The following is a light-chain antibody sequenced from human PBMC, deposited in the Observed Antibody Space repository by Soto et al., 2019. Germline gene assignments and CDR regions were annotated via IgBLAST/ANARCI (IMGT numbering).Light chain of an antibody. CDR2: LNSDGSH. V-gene: IGLV4-69*01. CDR3: QTWGSGIVV. Sequence: QLVLTQSPSASASLGASVKLTCTLSSGHSNYAIEWHQQQSEKGPRYLMKLNSDGSHRKGDGIPDRFSGSSSGAERYLTISSLQSEDESDYYCQTWGSGIVVFGGGTKLTVL. CDR1: SGHSNYA. J-gene: IGLJ2*01.